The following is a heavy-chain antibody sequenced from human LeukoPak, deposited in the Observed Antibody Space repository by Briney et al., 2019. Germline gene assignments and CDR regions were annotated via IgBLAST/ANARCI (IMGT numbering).Heavy chain of an antibody. Sequence: ASVKVSCKAPGGTFSSYAISWVRQAPGQGLEWMGRIVPIFGIANYAQKFQGRVTITADKSTSTAYMELSSLRSEDTAVYYCAREGEDVEMANWGQGTLVTVSS. V-gene: IGHV1-69*04. CDR1: GGTFSSYA. CDR3: AREGEDVEMAN. D-gene: IGHD5-24*01. J-gene: IGHJ4*02. CDR2: IVPIFGIA.